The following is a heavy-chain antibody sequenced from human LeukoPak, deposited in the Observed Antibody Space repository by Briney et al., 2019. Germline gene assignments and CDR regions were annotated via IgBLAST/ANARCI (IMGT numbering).Heavy chain of an antibody. J-gene: IGHJ4*02. Sequence: GGSLRLSCAASGFTFSNYAMSWVRQAPGKGLEWVAAISGDGGSTYYADSVKGRFTISRDNSKNTLYLQMNSLRVEDTAIYYCAKAAAYYYDGGYFAYWGQGTLSTVSS. CDR2: ISGDGGST. V-gene: IGHV3-23*01. CDR1: GFTFSNYA. CDR3: AKAAAYYYDGGYFAY. D-gene: IGHD3-22*01.